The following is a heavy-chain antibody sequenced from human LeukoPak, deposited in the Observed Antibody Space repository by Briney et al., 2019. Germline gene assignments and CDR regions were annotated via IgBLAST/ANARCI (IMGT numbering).Heavy chain of an antibody. CDR2: ISYDGSNK. Sequence: PGGSLRLSCAASGFTFSSYAMHWVRPAPGKGLEWVAVISYDGSNKYYADSVKGRFTISRDNSKNTLYLQMNSLTAEDTAIYYCAKATGTLGNWGQGTLVTVSS. CDR3: AKATGTLGN. CDR1: GFTFSSYA. V-gene: IGHV3-30*04. J-gene: IGHJ4*02. D-gene: IGHD1-1*01.